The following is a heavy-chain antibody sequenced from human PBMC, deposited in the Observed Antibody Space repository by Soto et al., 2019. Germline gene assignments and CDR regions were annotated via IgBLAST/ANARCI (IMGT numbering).Heavy chain of an antibody. J-gene: IGHJ4*02. CDR3: ARDRLRGYDSSGFYS. V-gene: IGHV1-18*01. CDR2: IDPNNGNR. CDR1: GYTFTRYG. D-gene: IGHD3-22*01. Sequence: ASGKVSCKASGYTFTRYGIIWARQAPGQGLEWMGWIDPNNGNRNYAQKFEDRLSMTTATSTNTIYMELKSLKSDDTAIYYCARDRLRGYDSSGFYSWGQGTLVTVSS.